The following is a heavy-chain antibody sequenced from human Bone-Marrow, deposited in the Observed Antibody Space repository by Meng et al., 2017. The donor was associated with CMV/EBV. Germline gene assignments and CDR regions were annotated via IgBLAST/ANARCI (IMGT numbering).Heavy chain of an antibody. CDR3: ARVERLYCSSTSCPTTYYFDY. Sequence: RSNWWSWVRQPPGKGLEWIGEIYHSGSTNYNPSLKSRVTISVDKSKNQFSLKLSSVTAADTAVYYCARVERLYCSSTSCPTTYYFDYWGQGTLVTVSS. D-gene: IGHD2-2*01. CDR1: RSNW. V-gene: IGHV4-4*02. J-gene: IGHJ4*02. CDR2: IYHSGST.